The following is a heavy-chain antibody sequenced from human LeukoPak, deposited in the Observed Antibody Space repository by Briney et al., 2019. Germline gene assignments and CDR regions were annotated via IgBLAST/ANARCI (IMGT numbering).Heavy chain of an antibody. V-gene: IGHV3-23*01. CDR1: GFTVSSYA. Sequence: GGSLRLSCAASGFTVSSYAMSWVRQAPGKGLEWVSAISFSGESTYYADSVKGRFTTSRDNSKNTLYLQMNSLRAEDTAVYYCAKGRGAYDIWGHGTMVIVSS. CDR3: AKGRGAYDI. D-gene: IGHD1-26*01. CDR2: ISFSGEST. J-gene: IGHJ3*02.